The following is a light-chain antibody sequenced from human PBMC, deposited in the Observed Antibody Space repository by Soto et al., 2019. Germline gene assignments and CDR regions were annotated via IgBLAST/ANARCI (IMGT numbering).Light chain of an antibody. CDR1: QDIANS. CDR2: YAS. CDR3: QQYENISPT. V-gene: IGKV1-33*01. Sequence: DIQMTQSPSSLSASIGHIVILTCQASQDIANSLNWYQHTPGKAPKLLIYYASNLERGVPARFSGSGSGTDFSFSIRILQPEDISKYYCQQYENISPTFGQGTRLEIK. J-gene: IGKJ5*01.